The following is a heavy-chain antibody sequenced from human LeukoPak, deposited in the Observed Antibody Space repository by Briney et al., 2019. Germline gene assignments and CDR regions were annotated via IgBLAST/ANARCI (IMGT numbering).Heavy chain of an antibody. J-gene: IGHJ4*02. CDR2: IYHSGST. V-gene: IGHV4-39*07. CDR3: ARESEVDSSSEGYYFDY. D-gene: IGHD6-13*01. Sequence: MSSETLSLTCTVSGDSISSSNSYWGWIRQPPGKGLEWIGSIYHSGSTYYNPSLKSRVTISVDTSKNQFSLKLSSVTAADTAVYYCARESEVDSSSEGYYFDYWGQGTLLTVSS. CDR1: GDSISSSNSY.